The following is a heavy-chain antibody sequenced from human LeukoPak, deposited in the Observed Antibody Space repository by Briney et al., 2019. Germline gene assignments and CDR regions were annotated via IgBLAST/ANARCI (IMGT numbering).Heavy chain of an antibody. CDR2: IIPIFGTA. D-gene: IGHD3-22*01. CDR1: GGTFSSYA. CDR3: ARGSTYYESSGQVPFDY. Sequence: SVEVSCKASGGTFSSYAISWVRQAPGQGLEWMGGIIPIFGTANYAQKFQGRVTITADESTSTAYMELSSLRSEDTAVYYCARGSTYYESSGQVPFDYWGQGTLVTVSS. J-gene: IGHJ4*02. V-gene: IGHV1-69*13.